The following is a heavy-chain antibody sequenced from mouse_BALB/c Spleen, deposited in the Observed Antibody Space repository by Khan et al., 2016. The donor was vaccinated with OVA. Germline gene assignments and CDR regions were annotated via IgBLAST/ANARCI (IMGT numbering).Heavy chain of an antibody. CDR3: ARMARTIN. J-gene: IGHJ2*01. V-gene: IGHV5-6-3*01. Sequence: VELVESGGGLVQPGGSLKLSCAASGFTFSSYGMSWVRQTPDKRLELVATINSNGGSTYYPASVKGRFTISRDNAKNTLYLQMSSLKSEDTAMYYCARMARTINWGQGTTLTVSS. CDR2: INSNGGST. CDR1: GFTFSSYG.